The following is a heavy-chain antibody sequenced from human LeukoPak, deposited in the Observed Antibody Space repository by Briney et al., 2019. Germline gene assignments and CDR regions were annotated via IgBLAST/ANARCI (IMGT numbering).Heavy chain of an antibody. V-gene: IGHV1-18*01. CDR3: AKYGIEVAGKALPDW. J-gene: IGHJ4*02. CDR1: GYTFTTYD. D-gene: IGHD6-19*01. CDR2: ISAYSGNT. Sequence: ASVKVSCKASGYTFTTYDLSWVRQAPGQGLEWMGWISAYSGNTDYAEKFQDRVTMTIDTSTGTAYMELRRLRSDDTAVYYCAKYGIEVAGKALPDWWGQGTLVTVSA.